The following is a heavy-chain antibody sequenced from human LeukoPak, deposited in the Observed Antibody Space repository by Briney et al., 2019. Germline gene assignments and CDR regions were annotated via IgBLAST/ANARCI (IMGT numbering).Heavy chain of an antibody. Sequence: RTGGSLRLSCAASGFTFSSYWMSWVRQAPGKGLEWVANIKQDGTEKYYVDSVRGRCTISRDNAQNSLYLQMNNLGAEDTAVYYCATEPASYWTSSTGDFDYRGQGTLVTVSS. V-gene: IGHV3-7*01. D-gene: IGHD3/OR15-3a*01. J-gene: IGHJ4*02. CDR2: IKQDGTEK. CDR1: GFTFSSYW. CDR3: ATEPASYWTSSTGDFDY.